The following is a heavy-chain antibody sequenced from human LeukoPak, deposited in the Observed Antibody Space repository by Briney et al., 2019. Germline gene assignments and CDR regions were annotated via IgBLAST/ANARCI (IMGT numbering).Heavy chain of an antibody. J-gene: IGHJ6*04. D-gene: IGHD6-19*01. CDR3: ASAPVAVAGYYYYYGMDV. Sequence: GGSLRLSCAASGFTFSDYYMSWIRQAPGKGLGWVSYISSSSSYTNYADSVKGRFTISRDNAKNSLYLQMNSLRAEDTAVYYCASAPVAVAGYYYYYGMDVWGKGTTVTVSS. V-gene: IGHV3-11*06. CDR2: ISSSSSYT. CDR1: GFTFSDYY.